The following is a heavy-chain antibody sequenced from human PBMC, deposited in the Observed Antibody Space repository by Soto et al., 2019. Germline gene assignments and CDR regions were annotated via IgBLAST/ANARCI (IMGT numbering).Heavy chain of an antibody. D-gene: IGHD5-12*01. CDR2: ISSSSSYI. CDR1: GFTFSSYS. V-gene: IGHV3-21*01. J-gene: IGHJ6*03. CDR3: ARDVLATTPQNYYYYYMDV. Sequence: GGSLRLSCAASGFTFSSYSMNWVRQAPGKGLEWVSSISSSSSYIYYADSVKGRFTISRDNAKNSLYLQMNSLRAEDTAVYYCARDVLATTPQNYYYYYMDVWGKGTTVTVSS.